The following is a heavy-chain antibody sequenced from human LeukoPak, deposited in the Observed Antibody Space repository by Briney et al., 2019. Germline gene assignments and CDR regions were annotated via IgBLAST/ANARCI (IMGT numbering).Heavy chain of an antibody. CDR3: ARGDITDPHGYCSSTSCPTLHEVSDRKFDP. D-gene: IGHD2-2*01. J-gene: IGHJ5*02. CDR1: GGSFSGYY. Sequence: SETLSLTCAVYGGSFSGYYWSWIRQPPGKGLEWIGEINHSGSTNYNPSLKSRVTISVDTSKNQFSLKLSSVTAADTAVYYCARGDITDPHGYCSSTSCPTLHEVSDRKFDPWGQGTLVTVSS. CDR2: INHSGST. V-gene: IGHV4-34*01.